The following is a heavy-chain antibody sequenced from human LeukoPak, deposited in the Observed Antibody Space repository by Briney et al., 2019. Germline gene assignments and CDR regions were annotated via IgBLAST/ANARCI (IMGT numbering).Heavy chain of an antibody. CDR2: FDPEDGET. D-gene: IGHD3-3*01. CDR1: GGTFSSYA. V-gene: IGHV1-24*01. CDR3: ATDPGVGAFDY. J-gene: IGHJ4*02. Sequence: ASVKVSCKASGGTFSSYAISWVRQAPGQGLEWMGGFDPEDGETIYAQKFQGRVTMTEDTSTDTAYMELSSLRSEDTAVYYCATDPGVGAFDYWGQGTLVTVSS.